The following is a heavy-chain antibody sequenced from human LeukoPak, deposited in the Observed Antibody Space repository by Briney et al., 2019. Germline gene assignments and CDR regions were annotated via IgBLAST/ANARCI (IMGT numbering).Heavy chain of an antibody. CDR1: GFTFSSYG. CDR3: ARGLDAVPTNYDFGSANYGRYGMDV. V-gene: IGHV3-30*03. J-gene: IGHJ6*02. CDR2: ISYDGSNK. D-gene: IGHD3-3*01. Sequence: GRSLRLSCAASGFTFSSYGMHWVRQAPGKGLEWVAVISYDGSNKYYADSVKGRFTISRDNSKNSLYLQMSSLRAEDTAMYFCARGLDAVPTNYDFGSANYGRYGMDVWGQGTTVTVSS.